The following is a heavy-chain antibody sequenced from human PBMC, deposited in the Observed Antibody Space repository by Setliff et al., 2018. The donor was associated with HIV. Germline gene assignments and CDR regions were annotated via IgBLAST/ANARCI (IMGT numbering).Heavy chain of an antibody. CDR1: GGSVGSCSYY. V-gene: IGHV4-39*07. Sequence: PSETLSLTCTVSGGSVGSCSYYWAWIRQPPGKGLEWIGSIYYTGNTKYNPSLESRVTFSIDTSENQFSLRLASVTAADTAIYYCARDDSIVLVPAIMRGDGFDFWGQGRMVTVSS. CDR3: ARDDSIVLVPAIMRGDGFDF. J-gene: IGHJ3*01. CDR2: IYYTGNT. D-gene: IGHD2-2*01.